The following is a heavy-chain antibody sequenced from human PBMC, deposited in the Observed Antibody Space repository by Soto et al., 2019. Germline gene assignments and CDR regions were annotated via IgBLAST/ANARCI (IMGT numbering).Heavy chain of an antibody. CDR3: ARDCSGGSCYPPRCDY. Sequence: EVQLVESGGGLVKPGGSLRLSCAASGFTFSSYSMNWVRQAPGKGLECVSSISSSSSYIYYADSVKGRFTISRDNAKHSLYLQMNSLRAEDTAVYYCARDCSGGSCYPPRCDYWGQGTLVTVSS. CDR1: GFTFSSYS. J-gene: IGHJ4*02. V-gene: IGHV3-21*03. CDR2: ISSSSSYI. D-gene: IGHD2-15*01.